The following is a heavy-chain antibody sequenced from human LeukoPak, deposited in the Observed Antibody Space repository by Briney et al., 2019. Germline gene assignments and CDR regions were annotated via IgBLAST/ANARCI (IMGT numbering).Heavy chain of an antibody. D-gene: IGHD5-24*01. CDR2: ISGSGGST. V-gene: IGHV3-23*01. J-gene: IGHJ3*02. CDR1: GFTFSSYA. CDR3: ARGTRDGYYLFDAFDI. Sequence: GGSLRLSCAASGFTFSSYAMSWVRQAPGKGLEWVSAISGSGGSTYYADSVKGRFTISRDNSKNTLYLQMNSLRAEDTAVYYCARGTRDGYYLFDAFDIWGQGTMATVSS.